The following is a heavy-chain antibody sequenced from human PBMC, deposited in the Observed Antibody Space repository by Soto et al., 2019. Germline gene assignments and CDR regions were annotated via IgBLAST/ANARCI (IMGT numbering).Heavy chain of an antibody. CDR3: ARDFKVVGVHAVDY. J-gene: IGHJ4*02. V-gene: IGHV1-2*02. CDR1: GYTFTGYY. CDR2: INPNTGGT. Sequence: ASVKVSCKASGYTFTGYYMHWVRQAPGQGLEWMGWINPNTGGTNYAQKFQGRVTMTRDTSISTAYMELSRLRSDDTAVYYCARDFKVVGVHAVDYWGQGTLVTVSS. D-gene: IGHD3-22*01.